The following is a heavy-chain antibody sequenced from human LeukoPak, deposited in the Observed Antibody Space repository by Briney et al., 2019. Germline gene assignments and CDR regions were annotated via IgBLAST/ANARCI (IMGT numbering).Heavy chain of an antibody. CDR2: IYYSGST. Sequence: PSETLSLTCSVSDGALSSYYWSWIRQPPGKGLEWIGYIYYSGSTNYNPSLKSRVTISVDTSKNQFSLKLSSVTAADTAVYYCARYGSGSSPYFDYWGQGTLVTVSS. D-gene: IGHD3-10*01. J-gene: IGHJ4*02. V-gene: IGHV4-59*01. CDR3: ARYGSGSSPYFDY. CDR1: DGALSSYY.